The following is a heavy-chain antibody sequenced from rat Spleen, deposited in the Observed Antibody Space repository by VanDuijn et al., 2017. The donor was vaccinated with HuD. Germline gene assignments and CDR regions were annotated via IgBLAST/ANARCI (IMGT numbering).Heavy chain of an antibody. CDR1: GFTFSNSG. J-gene: IGHJ3*01. CDR2: ISSDGRRN. D-gene: IGHD1-4*01. CDR3: ARHDYPGVITNWFAY. V-gene: IGHV5-29*01. Sequence: EVQLVESDGGLVQPGRSLKVSCVASGFTFSNSGMHWVRQAPTKGLEWVATISSDGRRNYYRDSVKGRFTISRDNAKNSLYLQMDSLRSADTATYYCARHDYPGVITNWFAYWGQGTLVTVSS.